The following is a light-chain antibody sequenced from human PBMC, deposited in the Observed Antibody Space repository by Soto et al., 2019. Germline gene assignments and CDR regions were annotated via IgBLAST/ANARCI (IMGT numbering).Light chain of an antibody. CDR2: EVS. Sequence: QSALTQPASVSGSPGRSITISCPETRRDVGAYNFVSWYQQFPGKAPKLMIYEVSNRPSGVSDRFSGSKSGNTASLIISGLRPEDEADYYCSSQTASATVLFGGGTKVTVL. CDR3: SSQTASATVL. J-gene: IGLJ2*01. V-gene: IGLV2-14*01. CDR1: RRDVGAYNF.